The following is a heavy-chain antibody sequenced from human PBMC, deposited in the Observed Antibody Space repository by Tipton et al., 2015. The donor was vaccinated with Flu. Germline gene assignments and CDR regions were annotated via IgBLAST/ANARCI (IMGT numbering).Heavy chain of an antibody. D-gene: IGHD5-18*01. CDR3: AKDTDRIQLWVFDY. CDR1: GFTFDDYA. V-gene: IGHV3-43*02. CDR2: ISGDGGST. J-gene: IGHJ4*02. Sequence: CAASGFTFDDYAVHWVRQAPGKGLEWVSLISGDGGSTYYADSVKGRFTISRDNSKNSLYLQMNSLRTEDTALYYCAKDTDRIQLWVFDYWGQGTLVTVSS.